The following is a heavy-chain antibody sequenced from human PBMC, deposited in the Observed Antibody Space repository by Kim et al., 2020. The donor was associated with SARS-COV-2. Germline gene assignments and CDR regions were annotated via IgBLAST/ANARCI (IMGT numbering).Heavy chain of an antibody. CDR3: VKDSGLREGMY. J-gene: IGHJ4*02. Sequence: GGSLRLSCAASGITLSNYWMSWVRQAPGKGLEWVAIIKYDGSETHFMDSAKGRFSISRDNAQNSVYLQMNSLRAEDTAIYYCVKDSGLREGMYWGQGALVSVSS. D-gene: IGHD2-21*02. V-gene: IGHV3-7*01. CDR2: IKYDGSET. CDR1: GITLSNYW.